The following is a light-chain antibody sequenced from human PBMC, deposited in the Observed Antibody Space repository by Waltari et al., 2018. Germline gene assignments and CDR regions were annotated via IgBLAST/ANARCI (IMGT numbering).Light chain of an antibody. Sequence: QSALTQPPSASGSLRQSVTISCTGTSNNVGGSNYVSWYQQHPGKAPRLMIYEVYNRPSGVPDRLAGSKSGNTASLTVSGLQADDEADYYCSSYAGSENVVFGGGTKLTVL. CDR2: EVY. CDR3: SSYAGSENVV. J-gene: IGLJ3*02. CDR1: SNNVGGSNY. V-gene: IGLV2-8*01.